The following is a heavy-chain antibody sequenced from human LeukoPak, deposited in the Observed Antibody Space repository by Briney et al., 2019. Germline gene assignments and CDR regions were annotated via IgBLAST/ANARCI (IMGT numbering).Heavy chain of an antibody. CDR1: KFTFSHYG. CDR2: ISSDGSIK. D-gene: IGHD3-3*01. CDR3: VKEYHSRGFGAYFDY. V-gene: IGHV3-30*18. Sequence: PGGSLRHSCKASKFTFSHYGMQWVRQAPGKGLEWVAVISSDGSIKIYADSVKGRFTLSRDNSINTVDLQMNSLRAEDTAVYYCVKEYHSRGFGAYFDYWGQGTLVTVSS. J-gene: IGHJ4*02.